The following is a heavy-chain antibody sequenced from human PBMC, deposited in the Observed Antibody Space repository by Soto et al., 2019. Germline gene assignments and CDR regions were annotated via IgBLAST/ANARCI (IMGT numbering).Heavy chain of an antibody. D-gene: IGHD3-22*01. CDR2: IFPSDSDT. J-gene: IGHJ5*02. CDR1: GYKFTSYW. V-gene: IGHV5-51*01. Sequence: GESLKISCRTSGYKFTSYWIAWVRQMPGKGLEWMGIIFPSDSDTRYSPSFQGQVTISADRSTSTVFLQWASLKASDTAVYFCARKDKSGYFNWFDPWGQGTLVTVSS. CDR3: ARKDKSGYFNWFDP.